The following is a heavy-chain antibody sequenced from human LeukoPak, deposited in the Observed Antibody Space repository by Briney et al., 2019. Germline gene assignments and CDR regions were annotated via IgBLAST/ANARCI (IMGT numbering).Heavy chain of an antibody. CDR3: AKDSGNRLYSYADL. V-gene: IGHV3-23*01. Sequence: GGSLRLSCAASGFTFTSYSMSWVRQAPGKGLEWVSGINYSDGKTSYADSVKGRFTISRDNSRNTLYLQMNSLRVEDTAVYYCAKDSGNRLYSYADLWGQGILVTVSS. CDR2: INYSDGKT. CDR1: GFTFTSYS. D-gene: IGHD3-10*01. J-gene: IGHJ5*02.